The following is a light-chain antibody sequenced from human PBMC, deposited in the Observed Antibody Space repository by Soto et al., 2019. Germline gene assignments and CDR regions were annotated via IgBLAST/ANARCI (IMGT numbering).Light chain of an antibody. V-gene: IGLV2-14*01. Sequence: QPASVSGSPGQSIAISCTDTSSDVGGYDYVSWYQQQPDKAPKLMIYEVTKRPSGVSNRFSGSKSGNTASLTISGLQAEDEADYYCSSHTSGSTRVFGTGTKLTVL. CDR3: SSHTSGSTRV. CDR1: SSDVGGYDY. J-gene: IGLJ1*01. CDR2: EVT.